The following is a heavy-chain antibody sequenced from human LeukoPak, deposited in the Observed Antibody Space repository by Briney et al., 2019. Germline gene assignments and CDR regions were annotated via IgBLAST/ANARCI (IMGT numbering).Heavy chain of an antibody. D-gene: IGHD2-8*01. Sequence: ASVKVSCKASGYTFTGYYMHWVRQAPGQGLEWMGWINPNSGGTNYAQKFQGRVTMTRDTSISTAYMELSRLRSDDTAVYYCARTRNPSVLMVYATFDYWGQGTLVTVSS. CDR3: ARTRNPSVLMVYATFDY. J-gene: IGHJ4*02. CDR2: INPNSGGT. CDR1: GYTFTGYY. V-gene: IGHV1-2*02.